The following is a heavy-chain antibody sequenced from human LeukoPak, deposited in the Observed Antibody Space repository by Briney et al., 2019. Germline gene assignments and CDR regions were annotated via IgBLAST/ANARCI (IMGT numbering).Heavy chain of an antibody. CDR1: GFTFSSYW. V-gene: IGHV3-7*01. CDR2: IKQDGNEK. J-gene: IGHJ4*02. CDR3: ARELLGHGYNSGDFDY. D-gene: IGHD5-24*01. Sequence: GGSLRLSCAASGFTFSSYWMNWVRQAPGKGLEWVANIKQDGNEKYYVDSVKGRFTISRDNAKNSLYLQMNSLRAEDTAVYYCARELLGHGYNSGDFDYWGQGTLVTVSS.